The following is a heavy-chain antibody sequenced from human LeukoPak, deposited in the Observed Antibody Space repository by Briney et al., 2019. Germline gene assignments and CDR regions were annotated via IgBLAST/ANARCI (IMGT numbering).Heavy chain of an antibody. CDR2: INHSGST. J-gene: IGHJ3*02. CDR3: AREGDTAMADGAFDI. V-gene: IGHV4-39*02. D-gene: IGHD5-18*01. Sequence: PSETLSLTCTVSGGSISSSSYYWGWIRQPPGKGLEWIGEINHSGSTNYNPSLKSRVTISVDTSKNQFSLKLSSVTAADTAVYYCAREGDTAMADGAFDIWGQGTMVTVSS. CDR1: GGSISSSSYY.